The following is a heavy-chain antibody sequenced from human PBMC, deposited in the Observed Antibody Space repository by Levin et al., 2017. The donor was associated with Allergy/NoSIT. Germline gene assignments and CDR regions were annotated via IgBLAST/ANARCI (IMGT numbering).Heavy chain of an antibody. CDR1: GFTLSGSA. D-gene: IGHD1-26*01. J-gene: IGHJ3*02. CDR2: IRSKANNYAT. Sequence: PGESLKISCAASGFTLSGSAIHWVRQVSGKGLEWVGRIRSKANNYATAYGESVKDRFTISRDDSKNTAYLQMNILKTEDTALYYCIVGAGDAFDIWGQGTMVTVSS. CDR3: IVGAGDAFDI. V-gene: IGHV3-73*01.